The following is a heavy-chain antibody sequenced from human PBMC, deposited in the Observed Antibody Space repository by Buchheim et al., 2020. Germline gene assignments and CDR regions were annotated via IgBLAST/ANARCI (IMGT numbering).Heavy chain of an antibody. CDR2: INWNGGTT. V-gene: IGHV3-20*04. Sequence: EVQLVESGGRVVRPGGSLRLSCAASGVTFDGYDLTWVRQAPGKGLDWVSGINWNGGTTGYADSVKGRFTISSDNATNSLSLQMNSLRADDTAFYYCARGGFSGSASDYWGQGTL. D-gene: IGHD6-19*01. CDR1: GVTFDGYD. CDR3: ARGGFSGSASDY. J-gene: IGHJ4*02.